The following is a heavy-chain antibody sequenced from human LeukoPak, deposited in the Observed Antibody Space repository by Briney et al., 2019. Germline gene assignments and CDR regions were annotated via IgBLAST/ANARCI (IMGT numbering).Heavy chain of an antibody. CDR3: ARLRYYYGSGEFEY. Sequence: SETLSLTCTVSGGSISSSSYYWGWIRRPPGKGLEWIGSIYYSGSTYYNPSLKSRVTISVDTSKNQFSLKLSSVTAADTAVYYCARLRYYYGSGEFEYWGQGTLVTVSS. CDR1: GGSISSSSYY. V-gene: IGHV4-39*01. CDR2: IYYSGST. D-gene: IGHD3-10*01. J-gene: IGHJ4*02.